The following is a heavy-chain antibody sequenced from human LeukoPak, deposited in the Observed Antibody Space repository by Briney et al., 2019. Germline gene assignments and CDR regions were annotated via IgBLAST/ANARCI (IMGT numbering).Heavy chain of an antibody. CDR1: GFTFANYG. Sequence: QAGGSLRLSCAASGFTFANYGMSWVRQAPGKGLEWVSFISGGAGSGGSTYYADSVKCRFTISRDNSKNTLYLQMSSLRAEDTAVYYCARVGGWHWFDPWGQGTLVTVSS. V-gene: IGHV3-23*01. CDR2: ISGGAGSGGST. D-gene: IGHD1-26*01. J-gene: IGHJ5*02. CDR3: ARVGGWHWFDP.